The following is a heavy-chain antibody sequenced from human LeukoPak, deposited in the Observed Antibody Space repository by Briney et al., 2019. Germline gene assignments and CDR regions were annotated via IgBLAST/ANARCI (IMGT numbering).Heavy chain of an antibody. D-gene: IGHD1-26*01. CDR2: IYTSGTTT. Sequence: SETLSLTCTVSDDPINSGVYYWNWIRQPAGKGLEWIGHIYTSGTTTNSNPSLKSRVAISLDTSNNHFSLKLSSVTAADTAVYYCARAKKRSGRSRNFYLDVWGKGTTVTVSS. J-gene: IGHJ6*03. V-gene: IGHV4-61*09. CDR1: DDPINSGVYY. CDR3: ARAKKRSGRSRNFYLDV.